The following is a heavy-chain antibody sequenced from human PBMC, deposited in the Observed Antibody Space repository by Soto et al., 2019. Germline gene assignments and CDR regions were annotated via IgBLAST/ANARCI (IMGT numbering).Heavy chain of an antibody. CDR3: ARGNWYFGVDY. CDR2: INPNSGGT. J-gene: IGHJ4*02. D-gene: IGHD1-7*01. Sequence: ASVKLSCKASGYTFTGYYMRWVRQAPGQGLEWMGWINPNSGGTNYAQKFQGWATMTRDTSISTAYMELSRLRSDDTAVYYCARGNWYFGVDYWGQGTLVTVSS. CDR1: GYTFTGYY. V-gene: IGHV1-2*04.